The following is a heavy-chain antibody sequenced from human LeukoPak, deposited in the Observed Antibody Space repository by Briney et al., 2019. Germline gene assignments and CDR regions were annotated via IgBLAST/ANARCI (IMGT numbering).Heavy chain of an antibody. V-gene: IGHV4-30-4*01. CDR2: IYYSGST. CDR3: ARGYGGNSWGDAFDI. Sequence: SQTLSLTCTVSGGSISSGDYYWSWIRQPPGKGLEWIGYIYYSGSTYYNPSLKSRVTISVDTSKNQFSLKLSSVTAADTAVYYCARGYGGNSWGDAFDIWGQGTMVTVSS. CDR1: GGSISSGDYY. J-gene: IGHJ3*02. D-gene: IGHD4-23*01.